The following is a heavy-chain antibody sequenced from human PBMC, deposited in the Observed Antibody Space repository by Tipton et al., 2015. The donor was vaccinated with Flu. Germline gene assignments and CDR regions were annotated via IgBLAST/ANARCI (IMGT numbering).Heavy chain of an antibody. CDR1: GFSFDDYG. CDR2: VSWNGNTI. D-gene: IGHD6-19*01. J-gene: IGHJ4*02. Sequence: SLRLSCVVSGFSFDDYGMHWVRQAPGKGLEWVSSVSWNGNTIDYADSVKGRFTMSRDNAKKSLHLQMTGLRTDDTASYYCAKDSQWLGRHFFDSWGQGTLVTVSS. CDR3: AKDSQWLGRHFFDS. V-gene: IGHV3-9*01.